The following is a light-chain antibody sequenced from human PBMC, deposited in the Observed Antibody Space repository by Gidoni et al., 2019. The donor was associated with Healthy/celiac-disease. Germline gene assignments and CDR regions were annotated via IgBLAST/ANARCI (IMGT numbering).Light chain of an antibody. V-gene: IGKV1-5*01. CDR3: QQYNSYSHT. Sequence: DIQMTQSPSTLSASVGDRVTITCRASQSISSWLAWYQQKPGKAPKLLIYDASSLESGVPSRFSGSGSGTEFTLTISSLQPDDFATYYCQQYNSYSHTFXQXTKLENK. CDR2: DAS. J-gene: IGKJ2*01. CDR1: QSISSW.